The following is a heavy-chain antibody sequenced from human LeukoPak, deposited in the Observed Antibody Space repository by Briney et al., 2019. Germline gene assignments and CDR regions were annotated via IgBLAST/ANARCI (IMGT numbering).Heavy chain of an antibody. V-gene: IGHV4-4*02. CDR3: ARGYCSGTSCYYYGMDV. Sequence: SGTLSLTCAVSGGSISSSNWWSWVRQPPGKGLEWIGEIYHSGSTNYNPSLKSRVTISVDKSKNQFSLKLSSVTAADTAVYYCARGYCSGTSCYYYGMDVWGKGTTVTVSS. CDR2: IYHSGST. D-gene: IGHD2-2*01. CDR1: GGSISSSNW. J-gene: IGHJ6*04.